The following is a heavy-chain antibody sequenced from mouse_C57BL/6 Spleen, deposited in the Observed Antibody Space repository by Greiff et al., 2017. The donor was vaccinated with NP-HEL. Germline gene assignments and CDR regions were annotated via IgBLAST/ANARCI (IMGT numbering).Heavy chain of an antibody. V-gene: IGHV1-82*01. CDR1: GYAFSSSW. Sequence: QVQLQQSGPELVKPGASVKISCKASGYAFSSSWMNWVKQRPGKGLEWIGRIYPGDGDTNYNGKFKGKATLTADKSSSTAYMQLSSLTSEDSAVYFCARDLGGYAMDYWGQGTSVTVSS. CDR3: ARDLGGYAMDY. CDR2: IYPGDGDT. J-gene: IGHJ4*01. D-gene: IGHD3-1*01.